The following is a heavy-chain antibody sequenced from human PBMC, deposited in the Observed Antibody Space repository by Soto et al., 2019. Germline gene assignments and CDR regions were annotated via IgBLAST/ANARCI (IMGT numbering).Heavy chain of an antibody. CDR1: GYTFTSYY. V-gene: IGHV1-46*01. CDR2: INPSGGST. CDR3: ARSYDSSGYYWLYYYGMDV. D-gene: IGHD3-22*01. J-gene: IGHJ6*02. Sequence: ASVKVSCKASGYTFTSYYMHWVRQAPGQGLEWMGIINPSGGSTSYAQKFQGRVTMTRDTSTSTVYMELSSLRSEDTAVYYCARSYDSSGYYWLYYYGMDVWGQGTTVTVSS.